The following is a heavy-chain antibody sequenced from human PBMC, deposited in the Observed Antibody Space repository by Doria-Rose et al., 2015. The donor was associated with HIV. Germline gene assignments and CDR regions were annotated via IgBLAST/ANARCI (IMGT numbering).Heavy chain of an antibody. D-gene: IGHD3-10*01. J-gene: IGHJ3*02. CDR3: ARGSYGAFDI. V-gene: IGHV3-7*01. CDR2: IKQDGSEK. Sequence: QAPGKGLEWVANIKQDGSEKSYVDSVEGRFTISRDDAKNSLYLQMNSLRAEDTAVYYCARGSYGAFDIWGQGTMITVSS.